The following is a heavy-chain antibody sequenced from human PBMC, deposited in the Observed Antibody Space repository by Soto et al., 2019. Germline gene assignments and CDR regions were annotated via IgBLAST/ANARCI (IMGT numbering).Heavy chain of an antibody. J-gene: IGHJ6*03. V-gene: IGHV3-73*01. CDR2: IRSKANSYAT. D-gene: IGHD2-15*01. CDR3: TTPQFRSLVAATGAYYMDV. CDR1: GFTFSGSA. Sequence: EVQLVESGGGLVQPGGSLKLSCAASGFTFSGSAMHWVRQASGKGLEWVGRIRSKANSYATAYAASVKGRFTISRDDSKNTAYLQINSLKTEDTAVYYCTTPQFRSLVAATGAYYMDVWGKGTTVTVSS.